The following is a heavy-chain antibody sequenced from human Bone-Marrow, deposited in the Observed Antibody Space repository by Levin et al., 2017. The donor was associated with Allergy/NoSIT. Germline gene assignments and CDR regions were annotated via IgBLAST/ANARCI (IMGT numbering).Heavy chain of an antibody. J-gene: IGHJ4*02. D-gene: IGHD3-10*01. V-gene: IGHV3-33*01. CDR1: GFTFSSYG. CDR3: ARGLLWFGELLYYFDY. Sequence: GGSLRLSCAASGFTFSSYGMHWVRQAPGKGLEWVAVIWYDGSNKYYADSVKGRFTISRDNSKNTLYLQMNSLRAEDTAVYYCARGLLWFGELLYYFDYWGQGTLVTVSS. CDR2: IWYDGSNK.